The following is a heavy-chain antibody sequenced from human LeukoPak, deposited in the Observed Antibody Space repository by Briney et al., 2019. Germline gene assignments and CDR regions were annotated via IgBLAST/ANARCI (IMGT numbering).Heavy chain of an antibody. CDR1: GYTFRDYD. Sequence: ASVKVSCKASGYTFRDYDISWVRQATGQGLEWLGRINPGSGNTDYAQKFQGRVFMTKDTSINTVYMELNSLRLDDAAMYYCVRNMALDYWGQGSLVTVSS. V-gene: IGHV1-8*01. D-gene: IGHD2/OR15-2a*01. CDR3: VRNMALDY. J-gene: IGHJ4*02. CDR2: INPGSGNT.